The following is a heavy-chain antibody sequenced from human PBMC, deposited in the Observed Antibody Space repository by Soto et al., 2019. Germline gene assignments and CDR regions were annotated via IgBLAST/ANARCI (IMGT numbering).Heavy chain of an antibody. Sequence: QITLKETGPSLVKPTQTLTLTCTFSGFSLSTSGVGVGWIRQPPGKALEWLALIFWNDDKRYSPYLKSRLNITRDTSKTQVVLTMTNLDPVDTATYYCAHSVEESLDYDLWSGYFYFDYWGQGTLVTVSS. CDR1: GFSLSTSGVG. V-gene: IGHV2-5*01. CDR2: IFWNDDK. J-gene: IGHJ4*02. CDR3: AHSVEESLDYDLWSGYFYFDY. D-gene: IGHD3-3*01.